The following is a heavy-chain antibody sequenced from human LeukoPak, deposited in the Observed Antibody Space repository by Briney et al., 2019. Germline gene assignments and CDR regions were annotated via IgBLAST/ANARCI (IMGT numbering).Heavy chain of an antibody. J-gene: IGHJ4*02. D-gene: IGHD2-15*01. CDR3: ARDAGYCTGGSCWYFDH. Sequence: ASVKVSCKASGYTFTDYYMHWVRQAPGQGREWMGWINLNSGGTNFAQRFQGRVTMTRDTSISTAYMDLSRLISDDTAVYYCARDAGYCTGGSCWYFDHWGQGTLVTVSS. CDR1: GYTFTDYY. V-gene: IGHV1-2*02. CDR2: INLNSGGT.